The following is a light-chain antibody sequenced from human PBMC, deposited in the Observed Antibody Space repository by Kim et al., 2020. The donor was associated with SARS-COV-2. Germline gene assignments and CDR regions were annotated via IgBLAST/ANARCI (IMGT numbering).Light chain of an antibody. J-gene: IGKJ4*01. CDR1: RTVLYNKNY. V-gene: IGKV4-1*01. CDR3: QQYYITPLT. CDR2: WAS. Sequence: GEGATINCKSSRTVLYNKNYLAWYQQKPGQPPKLLIYWASTRESGVPDRFSGSGSGTDFTLTINSLRAEDVAVYYCQQYYITPLTFGGGTKLEI.